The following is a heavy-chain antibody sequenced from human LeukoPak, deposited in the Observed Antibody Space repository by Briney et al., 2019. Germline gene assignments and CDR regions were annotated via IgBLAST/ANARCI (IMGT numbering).Heavy chain of an antibody. D-gene: IGHD6-6*01. CDR2: ICGGGGGT. CDR1: RFTFINYA. J-gene: IGHJ4*02. Sequence: PGGSLRLSCAASRFTFINYAMSWVRQAPGKGLEWVSAICGGGGGTYYADSVKGRFTISRDNSKNTLYLQMNSLTDDDKPVHYFPREGGYSSSKVDYWGQGTLVTVSS. V-gene: IGHV3-23*01. CDR3: PREGGYSSSKVDY.